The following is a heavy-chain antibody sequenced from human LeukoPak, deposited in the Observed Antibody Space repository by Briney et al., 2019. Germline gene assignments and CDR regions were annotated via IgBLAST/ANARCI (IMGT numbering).Heavy chain of an antibody. Sequence: GSLRLSFAASGFTFSSFGMHWVRQAPGKGLEWVAVISYDGSNKYYADSVKGRFTISRDNSKNTLYLQMNSLRAEDTAVYYCAKGGPGIAAADYWGQGTLVTVSS. CDR3: AKGGPGIAAADY. J-gene: IGHJ4*02. CDR2: ISYDGSNK. D-gene: IGHD6-13*01. CDR1: GFTFSSFG. V-gene: IGHV3-30*18.